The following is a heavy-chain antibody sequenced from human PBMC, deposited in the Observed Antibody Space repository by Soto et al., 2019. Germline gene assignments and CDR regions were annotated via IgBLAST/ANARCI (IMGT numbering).Heavy chain of an antibody. D-gene: IGHD4-17*01. CDR2: FDPEDGET. J-gene: IGHJ3*02. V-gene: IGHV1-24*01. CDR1: GYTLTELS. Sequence: ASVKVSCKVSGYTLTELSMHWVRQAPGKGLEWMGGFDPEDGETIYAQKFQGRVTMTEDTSTDTAYMELSSLKASDTAMYYCTRDLDYGGNSETFDIWGQGTMVT. CDR3: TRDLDYGGNSETFDI.